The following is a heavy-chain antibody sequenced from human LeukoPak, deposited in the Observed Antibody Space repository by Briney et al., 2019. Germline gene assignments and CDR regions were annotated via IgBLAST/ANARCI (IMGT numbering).Heavy chain of an antibody. J-gene: IGHJ5*02. D-gene: IGHD6-19*01. V-gene: IGHV3-30*04. CDR3: ARARLGIAMAGGHNWFDP. CDR1: GFTFSSYA. Sequence: GRSLRLSCAASGFTFSSYAMHWVRQAPGKGLKWVAVISYDGSNKYYADSVKGRFTISRDNSKNTLYLQMNSLRAEDTAVYYCARARLGIAMAGGHNWFDPWGQGTLVTVSS. CDR2: ISYDGSNK.